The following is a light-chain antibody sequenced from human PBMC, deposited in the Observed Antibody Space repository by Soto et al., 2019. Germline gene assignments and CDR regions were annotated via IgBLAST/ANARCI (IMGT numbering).Light chain of an antibody. Sequence: QSVLTQPRSVSGSPGQSVTISCTRSSTDFENYNLVSWYQHCPDKAPKLIIYEGTKRPSEISDRFSGSESDTTASLIISGLQPEDEADYYCSSYAGSSARVVFGGGTKLTVL. CDR2: EGT. CDR3: SSYAGSSARVV. CDR1: STDFENYNL. J-gene: IGLJ2*01. V-gene: IGLV2-23*01.